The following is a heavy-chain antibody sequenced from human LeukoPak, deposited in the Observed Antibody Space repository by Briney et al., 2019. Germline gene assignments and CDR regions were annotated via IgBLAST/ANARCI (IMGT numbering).Heavy chain of an antibody. V-gene: IGHV1-69*06. J-gene: IGHJ4*02. CDR2: IIPIFGTA. Sequence: SVKVSCKASGGTFSSYAISWVRQAPGQGLEWMGGIIPIFGTANYAQKFQGRVTITADKSTSTAYMELSSLRSEDTAVYYCATGENSSSLLDYWGQGTLVTVSS. CDR1: GGTFSSYA. D-gene: IGHD6-6*01. CDR3: ATGENSSSLLDY.